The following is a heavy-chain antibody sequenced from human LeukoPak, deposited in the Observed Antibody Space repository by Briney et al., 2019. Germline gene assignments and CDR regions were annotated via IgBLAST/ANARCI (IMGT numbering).Heavy chain of an antibody. CDR1: GGSFSGYY. CDR2: INHSGST. D-gene: IGHD2-15*01. J-gene: IGHJ5*02. CDR3: ARRTYCSGGRCYGENWFDP. V-gene: IGHV4-34*01. Sequence: PSETLSLTCAVYGGSFSGYYWNWIRQPPGKGLEWIGEINHSGSTNYNPSLKSRVTISVDTSKNQFSLKLRSVTAADTAVYYCARRTYCSGGRCYGENWFDPWGQGTLVTVSS.